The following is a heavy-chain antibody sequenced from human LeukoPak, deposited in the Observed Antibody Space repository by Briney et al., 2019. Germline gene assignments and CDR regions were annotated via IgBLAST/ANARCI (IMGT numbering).Heavy chain of an antibody. J-gene: IGHJ6*02. CDR2: INAGNGNT. D-gene: IGHD6-19*01. V-gene: IGHV1-3*01. CDR3: ARERVGAVAVYYYYGMDV. Sequence: ASVKVSCKASGYTFTSYAMHWVRQAPGQRLEWMGWINAGNGNTKYSQKFQGRVTITRDTSASTAYMELSSLRSEDTAVYYCARERVGAVAVYYYYGMDVWGQGTTVTVSS. CDR1: GYTFTSYA.